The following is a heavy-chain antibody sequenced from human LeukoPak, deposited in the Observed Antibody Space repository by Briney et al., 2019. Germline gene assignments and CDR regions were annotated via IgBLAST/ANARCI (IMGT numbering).Heavy chain of an antibody. Sequence: GGSLRLSCVASGFSFSSYCMYWVRQAPGKGLVWVSRINSDGSTTTNADAVKGRFTISRDNAKNTLYLQLNSLRVEDTAVYYCARGNYVMDVWGQGTTVIVSS. V-gene: IGHV3-74*01. CDR3: ARGNYVMDV. J-gene: IGHJ6*02. CDR1: GFSFSSYC. CDR2: INSDGSTT.